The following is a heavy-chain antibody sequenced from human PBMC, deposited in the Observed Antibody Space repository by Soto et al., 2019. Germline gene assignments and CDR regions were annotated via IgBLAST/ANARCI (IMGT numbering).Heavy chain of an antibody. V-gene: IGHV4-30-2*01. D-gene: IGHD2-8*02. J-gene: IGHJ4*02. CDR2: IYHSGST. Sequence: PSETLSLTCAVSGGSISSGAYSWSWIRQPPGKGLNYIGYIYHSGSTYYNPSLKSRVTISVDTSKSQFSLKLSSVTAADTAVYYCARGGGVYYFDYWGQGTLVTVSS. CDR1: GGSISSGAYS. CDR3: ARGGGVYYFDY.